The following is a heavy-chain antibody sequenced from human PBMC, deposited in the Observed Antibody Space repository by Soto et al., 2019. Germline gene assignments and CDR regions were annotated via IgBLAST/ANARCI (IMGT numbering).Heavy chain of an antibody. D-gene: IGHD2-15*01. Sequence: QVQLQQWGAGLLKPSETLSLTCAVYGWSFSGYYWSWIRQPPGKGLEWIGEINHSGSTNYNPSLTSRFNIAVDTTKDQFPVKLRTVTAADTAVYACRHFVVVPVCVSWGMCTLLTLSS. CDR1: GWSFSGYY. V-gene: IGHV4-34*01. CDR2: INHSGST. CDR3: RHFVVVPVCVS. J-gene: IGHJ1*01.